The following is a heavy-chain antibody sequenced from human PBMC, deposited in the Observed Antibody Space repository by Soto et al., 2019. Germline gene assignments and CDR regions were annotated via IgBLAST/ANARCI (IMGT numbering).Heavy chain of an antibody. Sequence: QVQLVQSGAEVKKPGASVKVSCKASGYTFTSYAMHWVRQAPGQRLEWMGWINAGNGNTKYSQKFQGRVTITRDTSASTAYMELSSLRSEDTAVYYCAGDFGDYGDHDAFEIWGQGTMVTVSS. V-gene: IGHV1-3*01. CDR1: GYTFTSYA. J-gene: IGHJ3*02. D-gene: IGHD4-17*01. CDR2: INAGNGNT. CDR3: AGDFGDYGDHDAFEI.